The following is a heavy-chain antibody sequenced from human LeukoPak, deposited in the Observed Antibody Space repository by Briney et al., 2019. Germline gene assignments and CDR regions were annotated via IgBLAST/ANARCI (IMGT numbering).Heavy chain of an antibody. J-gene: IGHJ4*02. Sequence: SETLSLTCAVYGGSFSGYYWSWIRQPPGKGLEWIGSIYNSGSTYYNPSLKSRVTISVDTSKNQFSLKLSSVTAADTAVYYCARHYGNWGQGTLVTVSS. CDR2: IYNSGST. D-gene: IGHD3-16*01. CDR3: ARHYGN. V-gene: IGHV4-34*01. CDR1: GGSFSGYY.